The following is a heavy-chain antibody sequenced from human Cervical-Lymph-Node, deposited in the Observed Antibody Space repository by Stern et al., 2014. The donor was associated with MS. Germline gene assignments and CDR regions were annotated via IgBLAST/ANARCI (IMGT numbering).Heavy chain of an antibody. CDR2: IIRIFRTA. CDR1: GDTFSNYG. J-gene: IGHJ4*02. V-gene: IGHV1-69*01. D-gene: IGHD5-12*01. Sequence: QVQLVESGTDVKQPGSSVKVSCKTSGDTFSNYGITWVRQAPGQGLEWMGGIIRIFRTANYAQKFQGRVTISADQSTATVYMELSGLRAEDTAVYFCARGSSSGYDSAFDYWGQGTLVTVSS. CDR3: ARGSSSGYDSAFDY.